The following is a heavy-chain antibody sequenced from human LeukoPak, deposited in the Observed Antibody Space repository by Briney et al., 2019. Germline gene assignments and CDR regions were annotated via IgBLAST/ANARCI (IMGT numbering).Heavy chain of an antibody. J-gene: IGHJ5*01. CDR3: ALAPNSNWFDF. D-gene: IGHD2-8*01. CDR2: IHYSGSS. V-gene: IGHV4-59*03. CDR1: GDSTSNFY. Sequence: SETLSLTCTVSGDSTSNFYWNWIRQSPGKGLEWIGNIHYSGSSVYNPSLKSRGTISVDTSRRQFFLKLNSVTAADTAVYFCALAPNSNWFDFWGPGTLVTVSS.